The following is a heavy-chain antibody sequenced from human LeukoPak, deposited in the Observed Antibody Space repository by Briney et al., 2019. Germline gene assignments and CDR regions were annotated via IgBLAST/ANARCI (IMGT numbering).Heavy chain of an antibody. V-gene: IGHV2-5*02. CDR3: AHSKSWWLRAAATFDY. J-gene: IGHJ4*02. Sequence: SGPTPVNPTQTLTLTCTFSGFSLSTSGVGVGWIRQPPGKALEWLALIYWDDDKRYSPSLKSRLTITKDTSKNQVVLTMTNMDPVDTATYYCAHSKSWWLRAAATFDYWDQGTLVTVSS. CDR1: GFSLSTSGVG. CDR2: IYWDDDK. D-gene: IGHD5-12*01.